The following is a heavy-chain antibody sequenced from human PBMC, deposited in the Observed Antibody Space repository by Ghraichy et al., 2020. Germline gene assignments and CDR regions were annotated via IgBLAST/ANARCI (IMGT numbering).Heavy chain of an antibody. J-gene: IGHJ4*02. Sequence: GESLNISCKGSGYSFTSYWIGWVRQMPGKGLEWMAIMYPSDSHTRYTPSFQGQVTISADKSISTAYLQWSSLKASDTAMYYCARLYGGNSGGFDYWGQGTLVTVSS. CDR2: MYPSDSHT. CDR3: ARLYGGNSGGFDY. CDR1: GYSFTSYW. V-gene: IGHV5-51*01. D-gene: IGHD4-23*01.